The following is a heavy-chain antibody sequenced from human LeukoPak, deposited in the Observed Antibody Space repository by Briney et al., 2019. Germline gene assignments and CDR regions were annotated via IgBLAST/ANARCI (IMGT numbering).Heavy chain of an antibody. V-gene: IGHV3-7*01. CDR1: GFTFSYFW. Sequence: GGSLRLSCAASGFTFSYFWMSWVRQAPGKGLEWVANIKQDGSEEYYVDSVKGRFTISRDNARNSLYLQMNRLSDEDTALYYCARGGREDPFDYWGQGTLVTVSS. CDR2: IKQDGSEE. J-gene: IGHJ4*02. CDR3: ARGGREDPFDY.